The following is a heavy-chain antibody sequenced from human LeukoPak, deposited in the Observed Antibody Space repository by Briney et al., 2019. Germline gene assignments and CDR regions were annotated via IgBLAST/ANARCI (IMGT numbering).Heavy chain of an antibody. CDR3: AGASYPPEDYYYYYYMDV. Sequence: PGGSLRLSCAASGFTFSNYAMTWVRQAPGKGLEWVSAVSGSGAIAYYTDSVKGRFTISRDNAKNSLYLQMNSLRAEDTAVYYCAGASYPPEDYYYYYYMDVWGKGTTVTISS. D-gene: IGHD3-16*02. CDR2: VSGSGAIA. V-gene: IGHV3-23*01. J-gene: IGHJ6*03. CDR1: GFTFSNYA.